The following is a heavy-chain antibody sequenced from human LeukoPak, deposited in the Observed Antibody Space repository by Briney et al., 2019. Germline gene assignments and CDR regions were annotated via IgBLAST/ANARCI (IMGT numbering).Heavy chain of an antibody. D-gene: IGHD1-7*01. V-gene: IGHV4-31*03. CDR2: IYYSGST. CDR1: GGSISSGGYY. J-gene: IGHJ3*02. Sequence: SETLSLTCTVSGGSISSGGYYWSWIRQHPGKGLEWIGYIYYSGSTYYNPSLKSRVTISVDTSKNQFSLKLSSVTAADTAVYYCASGTGTTHSFDIWGQGTMVTVSS. CDR3: ASGTGTTHSFDI.